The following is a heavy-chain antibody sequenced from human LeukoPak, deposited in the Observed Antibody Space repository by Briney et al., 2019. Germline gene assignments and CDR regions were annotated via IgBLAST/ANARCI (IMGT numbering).Heavy chain of an antibody. CDR3: ARGRSYDILTGYNY. D-gene: IGHD3-9*01. V-gene: IGHV1-8*01. CDR1: GYTFTSYD. CDR2: MNPNSGNT. Sequence: ASVKVSCKASGYTFTSYDINWVRQATGQGLEWMGWMNPNSGNTGYAQKFQGRVTMTRNTSISTAYMELSSLRSEDTAVYYCARGRSYDILTGYNYWGQGTLVTVSS. J-gene: IGHJ4*02.